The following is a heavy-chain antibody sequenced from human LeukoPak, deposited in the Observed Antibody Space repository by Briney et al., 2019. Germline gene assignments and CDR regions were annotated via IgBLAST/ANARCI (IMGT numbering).Heavy chain of an antibody. D-gene: IGHD2-15*01. CDR3: ARVTCSGGSCNFDY. CDR2: IYYSGST. V-gene: IGHV4-39*07. Sequence: SETLSLTCTVSGGSISSSSYYWGWIRQPPGKGLEWIGSIYYSGSTYYNPSLKSRVTISVDKSKNQFSLKLSSVTAADTAVYYCARVTCSGGSCNFDYWGQGTLVTVSS. J-gene: IGHJ4*02. CDR1: GGSISSSSYY.